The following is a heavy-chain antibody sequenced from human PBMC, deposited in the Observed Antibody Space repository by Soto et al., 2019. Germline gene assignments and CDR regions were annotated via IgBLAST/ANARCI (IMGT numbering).Heavy chain of an antibody. CDR1: GFTFSSYS. V-gene: IGHV3-21*01. J-gene: IGHJ4*02. D-gene: IGHD3-3*01. CDR3: ARCLEGDDFWSGYFPDDY. CDR2: ISSSSSYI. Sequence: EVQLVESGGGLVKPGGSLRLSCAASGFTFSSYSMNWVRQAPGKGLECVSSISSSSSYIYYADSVKGRFTISRDKAKNSLYLQMNSLRAEDRAVYYCARCLEGDDFWSGYFPDDYWGQVTLVTVSS.